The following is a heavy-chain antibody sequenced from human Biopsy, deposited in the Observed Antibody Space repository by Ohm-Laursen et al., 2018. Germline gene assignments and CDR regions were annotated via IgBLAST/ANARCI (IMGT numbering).Heavy chain of an antibody. CDR2: TFYRAKWYT. V-gene: IGHV6-1*01. J-gene: IGHJ4*02. D-gene: IGHD2-21*02. CDR3: ARSGSDSLNYYFDF. Sequence: SDTLSLTCAIYGDSVSSNRAAWNWIRQSPSGGLEWLGRTFYRAKWYTDFAVSGKSRITLTPDPSTNQFSLQLNSVTPDDTAVYYCARSGSDSLNYYFDFWGQGTLVTVSS. CDR1: GDSVSSNRAA.